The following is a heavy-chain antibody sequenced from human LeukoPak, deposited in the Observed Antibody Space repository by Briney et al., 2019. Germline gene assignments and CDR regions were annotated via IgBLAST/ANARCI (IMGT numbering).Heavy chain of an antibody. CDR1: GYMFTHYG. CDR3: ARSSSGWSVDF. Sequence: ASVKVSCKASGYMFTHYGVSWVRQAPGQGLEWMGWINSAEGGTLYAENLQGRVTLTTDTSTSTLYMELRTLRSDDTAVYYCARSSSGWSVDFWSQGTLVTVSS. J-gene: IGHJ4*02. D-gene: IGHD6-19*01. V-gene: IGHV1-18*01. CDR2: INSAEGGT.